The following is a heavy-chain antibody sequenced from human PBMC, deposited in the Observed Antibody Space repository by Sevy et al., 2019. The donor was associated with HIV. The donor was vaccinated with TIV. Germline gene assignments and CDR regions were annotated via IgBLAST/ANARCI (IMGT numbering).Heavy chain of an antibody. D-gene: IGHD5-12*01. CDR3: ARDPGYSGYDSNFDY. CDR2: ISSSSSYI. Sequence: GGSLRLSCAASGFTFSSYSMNWVRQAPGKGLEWVSSISSSSSYIYYADSVKGRFTISRDNAKNSLYLQMNSLRAEDTAVYYCARDPGYSGYDSNFDYWGQGTLVTVSS. CDR1: GFTFSSYS. J-gene: IGHJ4*02. V-gene: IGHV3-21*01.